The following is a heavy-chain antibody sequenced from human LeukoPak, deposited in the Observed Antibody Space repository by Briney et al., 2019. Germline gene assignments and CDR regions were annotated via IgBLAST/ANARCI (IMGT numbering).Heavy chain of an antibody. Sequence: PSETLSLTCAVYGGSFSGYYWSWIRQPPGKGLEWIGEINHSGSTNYNPSLKSRVTISVDTSKNQFSLKLSSVTAADTAVYYCARLPLRYCSSNSCPDYWGQGTLVTVSS. CDR2: INHSGST. D-gene: IGHD2-2*01. V-gene: IGHV4-34*01. CDR1: GGSFSGYY. J-gene: IGHJ4*02. CDR3: ARLPLRYCSSNSCPDY.